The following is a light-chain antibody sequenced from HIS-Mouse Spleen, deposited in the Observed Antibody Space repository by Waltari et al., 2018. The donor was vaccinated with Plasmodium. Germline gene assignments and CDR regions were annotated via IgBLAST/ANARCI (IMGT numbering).Light chain of an antibody. J-gene: IGLJ2*01. V-gene: IGLV3-19*01. CDR3: NSRDSSGNHLGVV. Sequence: SSELTQDPAVSVALGQTVRITCQGDSLRSYYASWYQQKPGQAPVLVIYGKNNRPSGIPDRFSGASSGNPASLTITGAQAEDEADYYCNSRDSSGNHLGVVFGGGTK. CDR2: GKN. CDR1: SLRSYY.